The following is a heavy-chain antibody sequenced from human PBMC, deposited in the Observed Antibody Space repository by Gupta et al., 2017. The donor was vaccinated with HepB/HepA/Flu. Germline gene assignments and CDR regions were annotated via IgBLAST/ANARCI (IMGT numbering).Heavy chain of an antibody. CDR1: GYTFTGHY. V-gene: IGHV1-2*02. J-gene: IGHJ6*03. Sequence: QVQLVQSGAEVKKPGASVKVSCKAFGYTFTGHYLHWVRQAPGQGFEWMGWINSNSGATLYAQKFQGRVAVTRDTSISTVYMELSRLTSDDTAVYYCVRTNFGGYYYYMDVWGKGTTVTVSS. CDR2: INSNSGAT. CDR3: VRTNFGGYYYYMDV. D-gene: IGHD2-8*01.